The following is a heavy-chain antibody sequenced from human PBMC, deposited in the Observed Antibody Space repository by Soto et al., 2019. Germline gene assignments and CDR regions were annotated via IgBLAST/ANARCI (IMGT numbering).Heavy chain of an antibody. Sequence: ASVKVSCKASGYTFTSYGISWVRQAPGQGLEWMGWISAYNGNTNYAQKLQGRVTMTTDTSTSTAYMELRSLRSDDTAVYYCARDAELRFLELTLWCFDYWGQGTLVTVSS. V-gene: IGHV1-18*01. CDR2: ISAYNGNT. CDR3: ARDAELRFLELTLWCFDY. CDR1: GYTFTSYG. D-gene: IGHD3-3*01. J-gene: IGHJ4*02.